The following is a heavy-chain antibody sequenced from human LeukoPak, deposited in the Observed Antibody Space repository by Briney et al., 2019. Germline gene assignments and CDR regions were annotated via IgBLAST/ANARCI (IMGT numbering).Heavy chain of an antibody. CDR2: ISGSGGST. V-gene: IGHV3-23*01. CDR1: GFTFSSYA. CDR3: ARAQETFYYASGSSY. J-gene: IGHJ4*02. Sequence: PGGSLRLSCAASGFTFSSYAMSWVRQAPGKGLEWVSAISGSGGSTYYADSVKGRFTISRDNSKNTLYLHMNSLRAEDTAVYYCARAQETFYYASGSSYWGQGTLVTVSS. D-gene: IGHD3-10*01.